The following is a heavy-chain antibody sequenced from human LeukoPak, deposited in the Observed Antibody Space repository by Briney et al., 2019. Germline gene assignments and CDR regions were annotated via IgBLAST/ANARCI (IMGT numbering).Heavy chain of an antibody. CDR3: ARSDYDFWSGYVDY. CDR1: GGSISSYY. D-gene: IGHD3-3*01. CDR2: IYYSGST. Sequence: SETLSLTXTVSGGSISSYYWSWIRQPPGKGLEWIGYIYYSGSTNYNPSLKSRVTISVDTSKNQFSLKLSSVTAADTAVYYCARSDYDFWSGYVDYWGQGTLVTVSS. V-gene: IGHV4-59*01. J-gene: IGHJ4*02.